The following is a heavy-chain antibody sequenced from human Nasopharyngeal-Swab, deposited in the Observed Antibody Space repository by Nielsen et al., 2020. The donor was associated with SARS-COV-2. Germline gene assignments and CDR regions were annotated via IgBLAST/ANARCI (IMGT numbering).Heavy chain of an antibody. CDR2: TYYRSKWKS. J-gene: IGHJ6*02. CDR1: GDSVSNNGAT. Sequence: SQTLSLTCVISGDSVSNNGATWNWIRQSPSRGLEWLRRTYYRSKWKSDYAVSVTSRLTINPDTSKNQFSLQLSSVTPEDTAIYYCARGGVYYYGMDVWGQGTTVTVSS. D-gene: IGHD6-25*01. V-gene: IGHV6-1*01. CDR3: ARGGVYYYGMDV.